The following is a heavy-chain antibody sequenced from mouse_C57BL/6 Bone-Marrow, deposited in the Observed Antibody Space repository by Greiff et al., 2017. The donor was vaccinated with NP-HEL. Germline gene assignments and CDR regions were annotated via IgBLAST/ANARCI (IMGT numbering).Heavy chain of an antibody. D-gene: IGHD1-1*01. CDR2: INPNNGGT. CDR1: GYTFTDYY. Sequence: EVQLQQSGPELVKPGASVKISCKASGYTFTDYYMNWVKQSHGQSLEWIGDINPNNGGTSYNQKFKGKATLTVDKSSSTAYMQLRSLTSEDSAVYYCARGEVSYYGSSYGLGYWGQGTVVTVSA. V-gene: IGHV1-26*01. J-gene: IGHJ3*01. CDR3: ARGEVSYYGSSYGLGY.